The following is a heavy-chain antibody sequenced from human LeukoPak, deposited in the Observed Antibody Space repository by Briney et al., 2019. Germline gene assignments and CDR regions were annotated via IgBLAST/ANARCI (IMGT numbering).Heavy chain of an antibody. CDR1: GGSISSSSYY. J-gene: IGHJ2*01. D-gene: IGHD4-23*01. CDR2: IYYSGST. Sequence: SETLSLTCTVSGGSISSSSYYWGWIRQPPGKGLEWIANIYYSGSTYYNPSLKSRVTVSVDTSKNQFSLKLSSVTAADTAVYYCAREGGDYGGNSQFWYFDLWGRGTLVTVSS. CDR3: AREGGDYGGNSQFWYFDL. V-gene: IGHV4-39*07.